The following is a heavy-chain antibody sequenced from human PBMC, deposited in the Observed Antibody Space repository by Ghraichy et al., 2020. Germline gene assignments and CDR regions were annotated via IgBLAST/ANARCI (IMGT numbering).Heavy chain of an antibody. CDR1: GFSLSTSGVG. CDR3: AHSLPVYYDFWSGYPRGAFDI. J-gene: IGHJ3*02. Sequence: SGPTLVKPTQTLTLTCTFSGFSLSTSGVGVGWIRQPPGKALEWLALIYWNDDKRYSPSLKSRLTITKDTSKNQVVLTMTNMDPVDTATYYCAHSLPVYYDFWSGYPRGAFDIWGQGTMVTVSS. CDR2: IYWNDDK. D-gene: IGHD3-3*01. V-gene: IGHV2-5*01.